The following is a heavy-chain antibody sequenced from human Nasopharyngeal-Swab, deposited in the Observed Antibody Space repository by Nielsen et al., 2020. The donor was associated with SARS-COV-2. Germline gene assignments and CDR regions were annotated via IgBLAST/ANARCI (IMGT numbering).Heavy chain of an antibody. V-gene: IGHV3-74*01. CDR3: VRETERQGKYYFDY. CDR2: IKTDGSSP. Sequence: GDSLKISCAASGFTFSSYSMNWVRQAPGKGLMWVSRIKTDGSSPICADSVKDRFTISRDNAKNTLYLQMNSLRVDDTAVYYCVRETERQGKYYFDYWGQGILATVSS. D-gene: IGHD1-1*01. J-gene: IGHJ4*02. CDR1: GFTFSSYS.